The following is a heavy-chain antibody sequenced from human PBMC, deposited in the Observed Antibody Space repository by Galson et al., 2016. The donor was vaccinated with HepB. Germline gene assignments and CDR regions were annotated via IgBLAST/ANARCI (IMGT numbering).Heavy chain of an antibody. CDR1: GFSFSTHF. V-gene: IGHV3-7*03. CDR2: IKPDGSEQ. J-gene: IGHJ4*02. Sequence: SLRLSCAASGFSFSTHFMSWVRHLPGKGLERVAKIKPDGSEQYYVDSVRGRFTISRDNAKSSLYLLMNSLRAEDTAVYYCTRESWWRFDYWGQGALVTVSA. CDR3: TRESWWRFDY. D-gene: IGHD2-15*01.